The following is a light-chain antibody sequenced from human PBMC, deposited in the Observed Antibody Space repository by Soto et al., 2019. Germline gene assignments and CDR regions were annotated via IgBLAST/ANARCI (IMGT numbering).Light chain of an antibody. V-gene: IGKV3-15*01. Sequence: EIGMTQSPATLSVSPGERATLSCRASQSVSSNLAWYQQKPGQAPRLLIYGASTRATGIPARFSGSGSGTEVTLTISSLQSEDFAVYYCQQDNNWPPLTFGGGTKVEIK. CDR1: QSVSSN. CDR2: GAS. J-gene: IGKJ4*01. CDR3: QQDNNWPPLT.